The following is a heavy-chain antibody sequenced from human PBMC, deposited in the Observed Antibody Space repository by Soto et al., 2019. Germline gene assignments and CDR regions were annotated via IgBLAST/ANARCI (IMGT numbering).Heavy chain of an antibody. J-gene: IGHJ4*02. CDR1: GDSVSSNTAA. Sequence: TLSLTSAISGDSVSSNTAAWNWIRLSPSRGLEWLGRTYYRSNWRHDYAVSVKSRITVNPDTSKNHFSLQLNSVTPDDTAVYYCARGVAVSGFDLWGQGTLVTVSS. CDR2: TYYRSNWRH. CDR3: ARGVAVSGFDL. D-gene: IGHD6-19*01. V-gene: IGHV6-1*01.